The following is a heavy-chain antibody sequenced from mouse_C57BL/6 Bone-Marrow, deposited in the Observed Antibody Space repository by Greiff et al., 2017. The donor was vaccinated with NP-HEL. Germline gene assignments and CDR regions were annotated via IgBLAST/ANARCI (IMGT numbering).Heavy chain of an antibody. CDR3: AREGRRYAMDY. V-gene: IGHV1-69*01. Sequence: QVQLQQPGAELVMPGASVKLSCKASGYTFTSYWMHWVKQRPGQGLEWIGELDHSVSYTNYNQKFKGKSTLTVDKSSSTAYMQRSSLTSEDSAVYYCAREGRRYAMDYWGQGTSVTVSS. D-gene: IGHD2-14*01. CDR1: GYTFTSYW. J-gene: IGHJ4*01. CDR2: LDHSVSYT.